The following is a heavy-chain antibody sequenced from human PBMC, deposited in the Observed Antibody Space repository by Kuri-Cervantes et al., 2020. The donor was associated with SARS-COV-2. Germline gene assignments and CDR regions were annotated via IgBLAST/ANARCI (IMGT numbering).Heavy chain of an antibody. CDR3: AKDLFSGTSCYDY. V-gene: IGHV3-30*02. Sequence: GGSLRLSCAASGFTFSSYGMHWVRQAPGKGLEWVAFIRYDGSNKYYADSVKGRFTISRDNSKNTLYLQMNSLRAEDTAVYYCAKDLFSGTSCYDYWGQGTLVTVSS. D-gene: IGHD2-2*01. CDR1: GFTFSSYG. CDR2: IRYDGSNK. J-gene: IGHJ4*02.